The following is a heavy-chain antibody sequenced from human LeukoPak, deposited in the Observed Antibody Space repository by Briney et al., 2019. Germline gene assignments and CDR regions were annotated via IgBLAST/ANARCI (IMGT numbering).Heavy chain of an antibody. V-gene: IGHV3-30*03. Sequence: GGSLRLSCAASGFTFSSYGMHWVRQAPGKGLEWVAVISYDGSNKYYADSVKGRFTISRDNSKNTLYLQMNSLRAEDTAVYYCARDYVVAGIGYWGQGTLVTVSS. J-gene: IGHJ4*02. CDR1: GFTFSSYG. CDR2: ISYDGSNK. D-gene: IGHD6-19*01. CDR3: ARDYVVAGIGY.